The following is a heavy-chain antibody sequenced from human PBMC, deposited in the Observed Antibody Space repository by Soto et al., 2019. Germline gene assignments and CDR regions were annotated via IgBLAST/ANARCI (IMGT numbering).Heavy chain of an antibody. CDR2: IVVGSGNT. Sequence: GASVKVSCKASGFTFTSSAMQWVRQARGQRLEWIGWIVVGSGNTNYAQKFQERVTITRDMSTSTAYMELSSLRSEDTAVYYCAAGLLGYCSGGSCQDHYYYYMDVWGKGTTVTVYS. V-gene: IGHV1-58*02. D-gene: IGHD2-15*01. J-gene: IGHJ6*03. CDR3: AAGLLGYCSGGSCQDHYYYYMDV. CDR1: GFTFTSSA.